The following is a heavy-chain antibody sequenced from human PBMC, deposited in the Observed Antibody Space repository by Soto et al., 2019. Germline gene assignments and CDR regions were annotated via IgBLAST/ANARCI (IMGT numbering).Heavy chain of an antibody. J-gene: IGHJ3*02. CDR3: ARQGDYQKLTKVTGPFDS. CDR1: GGCVSGCRAY. V-gene: IGHV4-39*01. Sequence: SVTLSVTCTVSGGCVSGCRAYWCWVRQSPGKGLEWIGSISQSGSTDYNPSLKSRVAISVDTSKNQFSLKLGSVTAADTAVYYCARQGDYQKLTKVTGPFDSYGQGTMVTVSS. D-gene: IGHD4-4*01. CDR2: ISQSGST.